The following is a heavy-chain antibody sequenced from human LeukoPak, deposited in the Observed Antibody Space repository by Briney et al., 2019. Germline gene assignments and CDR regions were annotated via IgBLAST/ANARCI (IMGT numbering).Heavy chain of an antibody. Sequence: GESLKISCKGSGYSFTSYWTGWVRQMPGKGREWMGTIYPGNSDTRYSPCFQGQVTISADKSSSTAYLQWSSLKASDTAMYYCARMGCSGGSCYSRFYYYCGMDVWGKGTTVTVSS. CDR1: GYSFTSYW. D-gene: IGHD2-15*01. CDR2: IYPGNSDT. V-gene: IGHV5-51*01. CDR3: ARMGCSGGSCYSRFYYYCGMDV. J-gene: IGHJ6*04.